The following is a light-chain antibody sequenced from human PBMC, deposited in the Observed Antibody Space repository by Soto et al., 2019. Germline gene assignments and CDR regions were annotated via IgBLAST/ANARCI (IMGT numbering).Light chain of an antibody. J-gene: IGKJ2*01. CDR2: DAS. V-gene: IGKV3-20*01. CDR1: QSVSSSH. Sequence: EIVLTQSPGTLSLSPGERATLSCRASQSVSSSHLAWYQQKPGQAPRLLIYDASSRATGIPDRFSGSGSGTDVTLTISRLEPEDFAVYYCQQYGSSLYTFGQGTKLEIK. CDR3: QQYGSSLYT.